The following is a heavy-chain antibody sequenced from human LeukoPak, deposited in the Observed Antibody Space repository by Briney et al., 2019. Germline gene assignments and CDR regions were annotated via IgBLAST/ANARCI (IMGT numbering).Heavy chain of an antibody. V-gene: IGHV3-9*01. Sequence: GRSLRLSCAASGFTFDDYAMHWVRQAPGKGLEWVSGISWNSGSIGYADSVKGRFTISRDNAKNTLYLQMNSLRAEDTAVYYCADSSSWYDAFDIWGQGTMVTVSS. CDR1: GFTFDDYA. CDR3: ADSSSWYDAFDI. J-gene: IGHJ3*02. CDR2: ISWNSGSI. D-gene: IGHD6-13*01.